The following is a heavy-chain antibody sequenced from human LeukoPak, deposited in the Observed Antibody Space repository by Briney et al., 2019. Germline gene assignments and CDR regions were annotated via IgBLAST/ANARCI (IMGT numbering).Heavy chain of an antibody. V-gene: IGHV1-2*02. J-gene: IGHJ4*02. CDR2: ISPNSGGT. D-gene: IGHD3-22*01. Sequence: ASVKVSCKASGYTFTGYYMHWVRQAPGQGLEWMGWISPNSGGTNYAQKFQGRVTMTRDTSISTAYMELSRLRSDDTAVYYCARVPYYYDSSGYYSNDYWGQGTLVTVSS. CDR3: ARVPYYYDSSGYYSNDY. CDR1: GYTFTGYY.